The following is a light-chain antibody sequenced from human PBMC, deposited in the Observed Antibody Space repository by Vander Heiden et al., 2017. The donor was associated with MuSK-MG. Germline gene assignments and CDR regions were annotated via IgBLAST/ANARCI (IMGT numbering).Light chain of an antibody. V-gene: IGKV3-15*01. CDR1: QSVSSN. CDR3: QQYNNWPLT. Sequence: EIVMTQSPATLSVSPGDTASLSCRASQSVSSNLAWYQQKPGQAPRLLIYGASTRATGIPARFSGSGSGTEFTLTISSLQSEDFALYYCQQYNNWPLTFGGGTKVEIK. CDR2: GAS. J-gene: IGKJ4*01.